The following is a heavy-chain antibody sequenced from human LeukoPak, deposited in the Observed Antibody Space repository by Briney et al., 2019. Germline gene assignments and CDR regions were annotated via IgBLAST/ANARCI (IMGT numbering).Heavy chain of an antibody. J-gene: IGHJ3*02. CDR1: GGTFSSYA. D-gene: IGHD2-15*01. CDR2: IIPIFGTA. Sequence: SVKVSCKASGGTFSSYAISWVRQAPGQGLEWMGGIIPIFGTANYAQKFQGRVTTTADESTSTAYMELSSLRSEDTAVYYCARVCSGGSCYLRDAFDIWGQGTMDTVSS. V-gene: IGHV1-69*01. CDR3: ARVCSGGSCYLRDAFDI.